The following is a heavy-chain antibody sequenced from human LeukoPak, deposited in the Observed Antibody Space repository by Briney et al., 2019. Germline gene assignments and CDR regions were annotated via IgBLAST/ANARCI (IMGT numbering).Heavy chain of an antibody. CDR2: INQDGSEK. J-gene: IGHJ6*03. Sequence: GGSLRLSCAASGFTFSSYEMNWVRQAPGKGLEWVANINQDGSEKYSVDSVKGRFAISRDNVKYSLYLQMNSLRAEDTAVYYCARYYYYYMDVWGKGTTVTVSS. CDR1: GFTFSSYE. D-gene: IGHD3-16*02. V-gene: IGHV3-7*01. CDR3: ARYYYYYMDV.